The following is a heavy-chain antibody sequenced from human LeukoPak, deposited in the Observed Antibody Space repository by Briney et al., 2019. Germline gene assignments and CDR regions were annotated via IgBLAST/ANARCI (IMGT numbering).Heavy chain of an antibody. CDR2: IYSGGAT. V-gene: IGHV3-66*01. D-gene: IGHD3-22*01. Sequence: GRSLRLSCAASGLIVSSNYMSWVRQAPGKGLEWVSDIYSGGATYYADSVKARFTISRDNSKNTLYLQVNSLRAEDTALYYCAKGLWHYDSSGVDYWGQGTLVTVSS. CDR1: GLIVSSNY. J-gene: IGHJ4*02. CDR3: AKGLWHYDSSGVDY.